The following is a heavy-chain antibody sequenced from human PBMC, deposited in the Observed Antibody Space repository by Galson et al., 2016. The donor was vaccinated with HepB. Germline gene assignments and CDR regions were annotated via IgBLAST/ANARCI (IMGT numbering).Heavy chain of an antibody. CDR2: ILYDGSNK. J-gene: IGHJ6*02. CDR3: ARDLGGYSGYGGNYFGMDV. V-gene: IGHV3-30-3*01. CDR1: GFTFSSYV. Sequence: SLRLSCAASGFTFSSYVMHWFRQAPGKGLEWVAIILYDGSNKYYADSVKGRFTISRDNSKSTVNLHLNSLRPEDTAVYYCARDLGGYSGYGGNYFGMDVWGQGTTVTVS. D-gene: IGHD5-12*01.